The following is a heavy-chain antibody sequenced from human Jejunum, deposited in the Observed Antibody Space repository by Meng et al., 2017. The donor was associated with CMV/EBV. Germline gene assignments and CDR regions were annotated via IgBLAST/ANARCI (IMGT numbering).Heavy chain of an antibody. J-gene: IGHJ5*02. D-gene: IGHD1-14*01. V-gene: IGHV4-34*01. CDR3: GRGDNYFPET. Sequence: LSLPCTVYGGSLSGFFWAYLRQPPGKGLEWIGEINHSGNTYYNPSLKSRLTMSLDTSKNQFFLNLSSVTAADTAVYYCGRGDNYFPETWGQGALVTVSS. CDR1: GGSLSGFF. CDR2: INHSGNT.